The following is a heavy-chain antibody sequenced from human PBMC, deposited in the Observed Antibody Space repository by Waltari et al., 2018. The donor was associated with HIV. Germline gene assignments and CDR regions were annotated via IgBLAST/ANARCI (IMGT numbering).Heavy chain of an antibody. D-gene: IGHD6-13*01. J-gene: IGHJ4*02. Sequence: QVQLVQSGAEVKKPGASVKVSCKASGYTFTSYAMHWVRQAPGQRLEWMGWINAGNGNTKYSQKFQGRVTITRDTAASTAYMELSSLRSEDTAVYYCARGRGIAAAGTLGGPARTDYWGQGTLVTVSS. V-gene: IGHV1-3*01. CDR2: INAGNGNT. CDR1: GYTFTSYA. CDR3: ARGRGIAAAGTLGGPARTDY.